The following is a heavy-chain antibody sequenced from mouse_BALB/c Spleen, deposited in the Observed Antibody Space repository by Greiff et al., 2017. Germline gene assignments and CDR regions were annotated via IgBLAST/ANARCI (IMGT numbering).Heavy chain of an antibody. Sequence: EVQLQESGGGLVQPGGSLKLSCAASGFTFSSYTMSWVRQTPEKRLEWVAYISNGGGSTYYPDTVKGRFTISRDNAKNTLYLQMSSLKSEDTAMYYCARGSPLSYFDYWGQGTTLTVSS. CDR1: GFTFSSYT. V-gene: IGHV5-12-2*01. CDR2: ISNGGGST. J-gene: IGHJ2*01. CDR3: ARGSPLSYFDY.